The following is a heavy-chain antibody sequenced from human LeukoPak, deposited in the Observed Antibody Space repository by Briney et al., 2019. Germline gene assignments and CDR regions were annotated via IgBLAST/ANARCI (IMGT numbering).Heavy chain of an antibody. J-gene: IGHJ6*03. D-gene: IGHD2-2*02. Sequence: ASVKVSCKASGYTFTSYGISWVRQAPGQGLEWMGWISAYSGNTNYAQKLQGRVTMTTDTSTSTAYMELRRLRSDDTAVYYCARNIVVVPAAIFDYYYYYMDVWGKGTTVTVSS. CDR3: ARNIVVVPAAIFDYYYYYMDV. V-gene: IGHV1-18*01. CDR2: ISAYSGNT. CDR1: GYTFTSYG.